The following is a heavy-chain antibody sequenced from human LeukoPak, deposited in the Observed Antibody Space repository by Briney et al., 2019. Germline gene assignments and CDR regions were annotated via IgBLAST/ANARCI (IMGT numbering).Heavy chain of an antibody. J-gene: IGHJ4*02. D-gene: IGHD3-10*01. V-gene: IGHV3-23*01. Sequence: GGSLRLSCAASGFTFSSYAMSWVRQPPGKGLEWVSGIGVSGDNIYYADSVKGRFTISRDNSRNTLVLQMNSLRAEDTALYYCATSERGGNDYWGQGTLVTVSS. CDR3: ATSERGGNDY. CDR2: IGVSGDNI. CDR1: GFTFSSYA.